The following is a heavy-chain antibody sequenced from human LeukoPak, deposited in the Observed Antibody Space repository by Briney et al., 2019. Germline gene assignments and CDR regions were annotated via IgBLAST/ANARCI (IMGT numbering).Heavy chain of an antibody. D-gene: IGHD4-17*01. Sequence: GGSLRLSCAASGFTFSSYAIHWVRQAPGKGLEWVAVISFDGTHDFYADSVKGRFTISRDNSKNTLYLQMDSLRADDTAVYYCARARATVTRISSFDIWGQGTMVTVSS. CDR2: ISFDGTHD. J-gene: IGHJ3*02. CDR3: ARARATVTRISSFDI. V-gene: IGHV3-30*04. CDR1: GFTFSSYA.